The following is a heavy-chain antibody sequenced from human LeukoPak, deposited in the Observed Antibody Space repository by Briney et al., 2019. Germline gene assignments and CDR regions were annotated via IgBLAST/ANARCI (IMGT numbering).Heavy chain of an antibody. V-gene: IGHV1-46*01. J-gene: IGHJ4*02. Sequence: ASVKVSCKASGYTFTSYYMHWVRQAPGQGLEWMGIIKPSGGSTSHVQKFQGRVTMTRDTSTSTVYMELRSLRAEDTAVYYCAREYSSSWYNFDYWGQGTLVTVSS. CDR3: AREYSSSWYNFDY. CDR1: GYTFTSYY. CDR2: IKPSGGST. D-gene: IGHD6-13*01.